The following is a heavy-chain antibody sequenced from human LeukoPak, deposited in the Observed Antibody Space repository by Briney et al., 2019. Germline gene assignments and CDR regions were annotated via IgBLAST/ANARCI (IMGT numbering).Heavy chain of an antibody. D-gene: IGHD2-2*01. J-gene: IGHJ4*02. CDR1: GGSISSYY. CDR2: IYYSGST. V-gene: IGHV4-59*08. Sequence: SETLSLTCTVSGGSISSYYWSWIRQPPGKGLEWIGYIYYSGSTNYNPSLKSRVTISVDTSKNQFSLKLSSVTAADTAVYYCACLFSGGSYHSDYFDYWGQGTLVTVSS. CDR3: ACLFSGGSYHSDYFDY.